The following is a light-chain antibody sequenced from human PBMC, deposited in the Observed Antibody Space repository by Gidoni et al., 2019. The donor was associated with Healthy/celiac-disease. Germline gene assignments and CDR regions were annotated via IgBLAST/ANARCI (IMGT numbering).Light chain of an antibody. J-gene: IGKJ2*01. V-gene: IGKV1-5*01. CDR2: DAS. Sequence: DIQMTQSPSTLSASVGDRVTITCRASQSISSWLAWYQQKPGKAPKLLIYDASSLESGVPSRISGSGSGTEFTLTISSLQPDDFATYYCQQYESYLYTFGQGTKLEIK. CDR1: QSISSW. CDR3: QQYESYLYT.